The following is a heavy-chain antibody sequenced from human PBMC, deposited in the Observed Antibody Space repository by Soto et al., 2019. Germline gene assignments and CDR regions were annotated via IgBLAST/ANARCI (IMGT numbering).Heavy chain of an antibody. CDR3: ARDTTSGSYWDY. J-gene: IGHJ4*02. Sequence: PSETLSLTCAVYGGSFSGYYWTWIRQPPGTGLEWIGEINHSGSTNYNPSLKSRVTISVDTSKNQFSLKLISVTAADTAVYYCARDTTSGSYWDYWGQGTLVTVSS. D-gene: IGHD1-26*01. CDR1: GGSFSGYY. CDR2: INHSGST. V-gene: IGHV4-34*01.